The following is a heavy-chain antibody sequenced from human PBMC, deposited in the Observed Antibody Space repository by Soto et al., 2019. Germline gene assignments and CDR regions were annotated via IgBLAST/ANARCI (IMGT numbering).Heavy chain of an antibody. CDR2: ISAYNGNT. V-gene: IGHV1-18*01. CDR1: GYTFTNYG. CDR3: ARNSPPVDY. Sequence: QVQLVQSGAEVKKPGASVKVSCKASGYTFTNYGISWVRQAPGQGLEWMGWISAYNGNTKYAQKLQGRITTTTDTSTKTAYMELRNLRSDDKAVYYCARNSPPVDYWGQGTLVTVSS. J-gene: IGHJ4*02.